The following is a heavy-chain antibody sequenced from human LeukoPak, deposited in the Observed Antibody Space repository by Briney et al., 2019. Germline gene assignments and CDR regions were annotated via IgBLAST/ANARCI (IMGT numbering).Heavy chain of an antibody. CDR1: GGAFSSYA. Sequence: ASVKVSCKASGGAFSSYAFNWVRQAPGQGLEWMGGIIPMFDTVYHAQRFQGRVTITRNTSISTAYMELSSLRSEDTAVYYCARIAQGNYHDSSGHPNYAFDIWGQGTMVTVSS. D-gene: IGHD3-22*01. CDR3: ARIAQGNYHDSSGHPNYAFDI. CDR2: IIPMFDTV. V-gene: IGHV1-69*05. J-gene: IGHJ3*02.